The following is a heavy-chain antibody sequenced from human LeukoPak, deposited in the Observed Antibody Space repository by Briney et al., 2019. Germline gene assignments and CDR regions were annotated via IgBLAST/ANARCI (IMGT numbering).Heavy chain of an antibody. J-gene: IGHJ4*02. Sequence: ASVKVSCKASGYTFTSYAMNWVRQAPGQGLEWMGWINTNTGNPTYAQGFTGRFVFSLDTSVSTAYLQISSLKAADTAVYYCARNSEGQLASSSDYWGQGTLVTVSS. D-gene: IGHD6-6*01. CDR2: INTNTGNP. CDR1: GYTFTSYA. CDR3: ARNSEGQLASSSDY. V-gene: IGHV7-4-1*02.